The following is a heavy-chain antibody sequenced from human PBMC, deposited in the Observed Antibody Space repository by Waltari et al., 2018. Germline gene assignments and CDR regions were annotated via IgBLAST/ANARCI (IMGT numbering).Heavy chain of an antibody. V-gene: IGHV3-48*03. CDR2: ISSSGSTI. D-gene: IGHD3-16*02. Sequence: EVQLVEAGVGWVQPGGSLSLSCAASGFTFSSYELNWVRQAPGKGLEWVSYISSSGSTIYYADSVKGRFTISRDNAKNSLYLQMNSLRAEDTAVYYCARGGGVLSFDYWGQGTLVTVSS. CDR3: ARGGGVLSFDY. CDR1: GFTFSSYE. J-gene: IGHJ4*02.